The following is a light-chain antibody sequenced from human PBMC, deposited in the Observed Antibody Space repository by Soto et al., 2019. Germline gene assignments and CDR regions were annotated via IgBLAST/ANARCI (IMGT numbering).Light chain of an antibody. CDR2: DVS. CDR3: SSYAGSHTFV. CDR1: SSDIGGYNF. Sequence: QSALTQPPSASGSPGQSVTVSCTGTSSDIGGYNFVSWYQQHPGKAPKLIIYDVSKRPSGVPDRFSGSKSGNTAPLTVSGRQDEVEAEYCCSSYAGSHTFVFGGGTKLTVL. V-gene: IGLV2-8*01. J-gene: IGLJ2*01.